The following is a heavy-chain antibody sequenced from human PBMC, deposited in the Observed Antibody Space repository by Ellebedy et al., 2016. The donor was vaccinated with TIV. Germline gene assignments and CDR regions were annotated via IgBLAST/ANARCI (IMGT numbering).Heavy chain of an antibody. CDR2: LYHSGST. Sequence: SETLSLTXNVSGYSIRSGYYWGWIRQPPGKGLEWIGNLYHSGSTYYSPSLKSRVTISADTSKKLFSLKLSSVTAADTAVYYCARGYGSGSFSEWGQGTLVTVSS. J-gene: IGHJ4*02. D-gene: IGHD3-10*01. CDR3: ARGYGSGSFSE. CDR1: GYSIRSGYY. V-gene: IGHV4-38-2*02.